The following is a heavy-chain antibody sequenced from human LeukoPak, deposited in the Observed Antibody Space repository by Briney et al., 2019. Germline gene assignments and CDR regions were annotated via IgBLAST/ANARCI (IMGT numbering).Heavy chain of an antibody. CDR3: ARDRCSGTSCYGGFDP. J-gene: IGHJ5*02. D-gene: IGHD2-2*01. CDR2: IYNGGST. V-gene: IGHV3-66*02. CDR1: GFSVSRIY. Sequence: PGGSLRLSCAASGFSVSRIYMTWVRQAPGKGLEWVSVIYNGGSTFYADAVDGRFTISRDSSKNMVYLQMNSLRTEDTAVYYCARDRCSGTSCYGGFDPWGQGTLVSVSA.